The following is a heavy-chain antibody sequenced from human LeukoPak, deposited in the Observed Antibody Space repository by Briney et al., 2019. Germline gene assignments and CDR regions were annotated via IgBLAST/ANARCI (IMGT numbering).Heavy chain of an antibody. J-gene: IGHJ4*02. D-gene: IGHD3-22*01. CDR2: ISGSGGGT. V-gene: IGHV3-23*01. CDR1: GFTFSSYA. CDR3: AKDRRSDSSFDY. Sequence: GGSLRLSCAASGFTFSSYAMSWVRQAPGKWLEWVSAISGSGGGTYYADSVKGRFTISRDNSKNSLYLQMNSLRAEDTAVYYCAKDRRSDSSFDYWGQGTLVTVSS.